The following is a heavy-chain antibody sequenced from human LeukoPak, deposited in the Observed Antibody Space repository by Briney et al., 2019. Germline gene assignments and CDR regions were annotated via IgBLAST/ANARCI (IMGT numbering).Heavy chain of an antibody. V-gene: IGHV3-21*06. Sequence: GGSLRLSCAASGFTFSRYSMNWVRQARGRGREWVSSITRSSTYISYADSVKGRFTISRDNAKNSLYLQMNSLRAEDTAVYYCARDDGGYCSSTSCYLGWIDPWGQGTLVTVSS. CDR1: GFTFSRYS. D-gene: IGHD2-2*03. J-gene: IGHJ5*02. CDR2: ITRSSTYI. CDR3: ARDDGGYCSSTSCYLGWIDP.